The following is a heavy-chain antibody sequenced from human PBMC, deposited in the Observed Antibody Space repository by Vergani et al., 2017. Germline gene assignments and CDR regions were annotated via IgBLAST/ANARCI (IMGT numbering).Heavy chain of an antibody. V-gene: IGHV1-69*01. Sequence: QVQLVQSGAEVKKPGSSVKVSCKASGGTFSSYAISWVRQAPGQGLEWMGGIIPIFGTANYAQKFQGRVTITADESTSTAYMELSSLRSEDTAVYYCARDFYGCSSTSCPGSYYYYYMDVWGKGTTVTVSS. CDR2: IIPIFGTA. CDR1: GGTFSSYA. J-gene: IGHJ6*03. D-gene: IGHD2-2*01. CDR3: ARDFYGCSSTSCPGSYYYYYMDV.